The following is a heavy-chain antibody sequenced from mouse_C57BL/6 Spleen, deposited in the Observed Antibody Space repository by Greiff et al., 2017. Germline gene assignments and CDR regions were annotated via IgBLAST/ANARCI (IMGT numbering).Heavy chain of an antibody. V-gene: IGHV1-81*01. CDR3: ASAVVDYAMDY. CDR1: GYTFTSYG. D-gene: IGHD1-1*01. J-gene: IGHJ4*01. CDR2: IYPRSGNT. Sequence: QVQLQQSGAELARPGASVKLSCKASGYTFTSYGISWVKQRTGQGLEWIGEIYPRSGNTYYNEKFKGKATLTADKSSSTAYMELRSLTSEDSAVYFCASAVVDYAMDYWGQGTSVTVSS.